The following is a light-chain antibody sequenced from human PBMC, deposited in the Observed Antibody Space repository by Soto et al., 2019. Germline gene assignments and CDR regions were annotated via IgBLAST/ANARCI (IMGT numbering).Light chain of an antibody. CDR3: QQYNSYPWT. J-gene: IGKJ1*01. Sequence: SISSWLAWYQQTPGKAPKLLIYKASSLEGGVPSRFSGSGSGTEFTLTISSLQPDDFATYYCQQYNSYPWTFGQGTKVDIK. CDR2: KAS. CDR1: SISSW. V-gene: IGKV1-5*03.